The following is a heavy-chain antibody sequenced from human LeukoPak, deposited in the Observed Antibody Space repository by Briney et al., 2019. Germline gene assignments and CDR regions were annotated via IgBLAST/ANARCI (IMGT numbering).Heavy chain of an antibody. J-gene: IGHJ6*02. CDR3: AKSNDYGGKMVNYGMDV. V-gene: IGHV3-23*01. CDR2: ISGSGGST. CDR1: GFTVSSNY. Sequence: GGSLRLSCAASGFTVSSNYMNWVRQAPGKGLEWVSAISGSGGSTYYADSVKGRFTISRDNSKNTLYLQMNSLRAEDTAVYYCAKSNDYGGKMVNYGMDVWGQGTTVTVSS. D-gene: IGHD4-23*01.